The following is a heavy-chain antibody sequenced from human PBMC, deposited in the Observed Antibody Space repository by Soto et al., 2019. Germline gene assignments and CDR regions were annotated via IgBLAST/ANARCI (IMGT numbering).Heavy chain of an antibody. CDR3: ARDQGVVVTADNWFDP. CDR1: GGSITDYS. D-gene: IGHD2-21*02. J-gene: IGHJ5*02. V-gene: IGHV4-4*07. CDR2: IFSSGST. Sequence: SETLSLTCTVSGGSITDYSWVWIRQPAGKGLEWIGRIFSSGSTNYTPSLKGRITMSLDTSKNQFSLKLNSATATDTAVYFCARDQGVVVTADNWFDPWGQGILVTVSS.